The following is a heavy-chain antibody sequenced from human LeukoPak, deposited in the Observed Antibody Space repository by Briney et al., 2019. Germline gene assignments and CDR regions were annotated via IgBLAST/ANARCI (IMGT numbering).Heavy chain of an antibody. J-gene: IGHJ4*02. CDR1: GFTFSSYE. CDR3: ARNYYFDSSGYDY. V-gene: IGHV3-48*03. Sequence: GGSLRLSCAASGFTFSSYEMNWVRQAPGKGLEWVSYISSSGSTIYYADSVKGRFTVSRDNAKNTLYLQVNGLRAEDTAVYYCARNYYFDSSGYDYWGQGTLVTVSS. D-gene: IGHD3-22*01. CDR2: ISSSGSTI.